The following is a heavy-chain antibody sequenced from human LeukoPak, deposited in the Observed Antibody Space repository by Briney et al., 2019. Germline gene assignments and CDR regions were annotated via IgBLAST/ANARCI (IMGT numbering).Heavy chain of an antibody. CDR2: FDPEDGET. V-gene: IGHV1-24*01. J-gene: IGHJ4*02. D-gene: IGHD3-10*01. Sequence: ASVKVSCKVSGYTLTELSMHWVRQAPGKGLEWMGGFDPEDGETIYAQKFQGRVTMTEDTSTDTAYMELRSLRSDDTAVYYCAGPTYYYGSGTSGQLDYWGQGTLVTVSS. CDR1: GYTLTELS. CDR3: AGPTYYYGSGTSGQLDY.